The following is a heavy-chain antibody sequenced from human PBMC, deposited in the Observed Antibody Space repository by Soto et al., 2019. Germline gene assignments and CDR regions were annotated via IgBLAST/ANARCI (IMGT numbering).Heavy chain of an antibody. CDR1: GYTFTHYY. V-gene: IGHV1-46*01. CDR3: ARSSGGNFGIIIEGTNWFAP. CDR2: INPGGGYT. D-gene: IGHD1-26*01. Sequence: ASVKVSCKTSGYTFTHYYMHWVRLDPGQGLEWMGVINPGGGYTTYAQKFKGRATLTRDTSASTVYMEVSSLTSEDTAMYYCARSSGGNFGIIIEGTNWFAPGAREPWSPSPQ. J-gene: IGHJ5*02.